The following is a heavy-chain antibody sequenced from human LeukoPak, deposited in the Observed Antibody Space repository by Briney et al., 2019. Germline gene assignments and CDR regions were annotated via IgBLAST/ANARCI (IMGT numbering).Heavy chain of an antibody. CDR2: ISGSDSST. J-gene: IGHJ1*01. CDR3: AKIYSSGWYANFQH. D-gene: IGHD6-19*01. V-gene: IGHV3-23*01. CDR1: GFTFRSYA. Sequence: PGGSLRLSCAASGFTFRSYAMSWVRQAPGKGLEWVSAISGSDSSTYYADSVKGRFTISRDNSKNTLYLQMNSLRAEDTAVDYCAKIYSSGWYANFQHWGQGTLVTVSS.